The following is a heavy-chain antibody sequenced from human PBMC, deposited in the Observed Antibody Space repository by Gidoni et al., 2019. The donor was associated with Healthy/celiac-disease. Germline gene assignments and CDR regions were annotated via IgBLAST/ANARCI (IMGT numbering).Heavy chain of an antibody. D-gene: IGHD2-2*01. J-gene: IGHJ6*02. CDR1: GGTFSSYA. Sequence: QVQLVQSGAEVKKPGSSVKVSCKASGGTFSSYAISGVRQAPGQGLEWMGGIIPIFGTANYSQKVQGRVTITADESTSTAYMELSSLRSEDTAVYYCAGGYCSSTSCTRDYYYYYGMDVWGQGTTVTVSS. V-gene: IGHV1-69*01. CDR2: IIPIFGTA. CDR3: AGGYCSSTSCTRDYYYYYGMDV.